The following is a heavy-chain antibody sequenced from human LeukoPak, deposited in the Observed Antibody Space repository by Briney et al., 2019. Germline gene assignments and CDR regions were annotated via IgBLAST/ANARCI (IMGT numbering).Heavy chain of an antibody. CDR3: AKDSSGALDY. Sequence: GGSLRLSRTASGFTFTGSWMAWVRQAPGKGLEGVANIKEDGSVNQYVDSVKGRFTLSRDNAKNSLYLQMNSLRAEDTAVYFCAKDSSGALDYWGQGALVTVSS. V-gene: IGHV3-7*01. J-gene: IGHJ4*02. CDR2: IKEDGSVN. CDR1: GFTFTGSW. D-gene: IGHD3-10*01.